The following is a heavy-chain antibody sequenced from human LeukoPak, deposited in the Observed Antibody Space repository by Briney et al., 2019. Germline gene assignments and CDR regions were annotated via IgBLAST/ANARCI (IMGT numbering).Heavy chain of an antibody. CDR2: ISSNGATT. D-gene: IGHD3-3*01. CDR3: ARVYFWSGYFDY. CDR1: GFTFSSYA. J-gene: IGHJ4*02. V-gene: IGHV3-64*01. Sequence: RGSLRLSCVASGFTFSSYAMHWVRQAPGKGLEYVSAISSNGATTYYANSVKGRFSIPRDNSKNTVYLQMGSLRAEDMAVYYCARVYFWSGYFDYWGQGTLVTVSS.